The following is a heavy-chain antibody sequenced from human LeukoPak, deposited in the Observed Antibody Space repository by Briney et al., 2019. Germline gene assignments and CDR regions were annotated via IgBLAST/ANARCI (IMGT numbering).Heavy chain of an antibody. CDR2: INPNSGGT. J-gene: IGHJ4*02. Sequence: GASVKVSCKASGYTFTGSYMHWVRQAPGQGLEWMGWINPNSGGTNYAQKVQGRVTMTRDTSISTAYMELSRLRSDDTSVYYCARGDAMTTDPRGPPDYWGQGTLVTVSS. D-gene: IGHD4-17*01. CDR3: ARGDAMTTDPRGPPDY. CDR1: GYTFTGSY. V-gene: IGHV1-2*02.